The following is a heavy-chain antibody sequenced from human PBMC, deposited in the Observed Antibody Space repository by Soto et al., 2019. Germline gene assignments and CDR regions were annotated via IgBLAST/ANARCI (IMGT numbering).Heavy chain of an antibody. J-gene: IGHJ4*02. CDR2: INHSGST. V-gene: IGHV4-34*01. Sequence: KPSETLSLTCAVYGGSFSGYYWSWIRQPPGKGLEWIGEINHSGSTNYNPSLKSRVTISVDTSKNQFSLKLSSVTAADTAVYYCARSLSYYYDSSGYYSDWGQGTLVTSPQ. CDR1: GGSFSGYY. CDR3: ARSLSYYYDSSGYYSD. D-gene: IGHD3-22*01.